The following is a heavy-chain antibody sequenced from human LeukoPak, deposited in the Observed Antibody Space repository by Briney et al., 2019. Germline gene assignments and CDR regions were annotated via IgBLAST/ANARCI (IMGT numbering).Heavy chain of an antibody. J-gene: IGHJ4*02. Sequence: PSETLSLTCTVSGYSISSGYYWGWIRQPPGKGLEWIGSIYHSGSTYYNPSLKSRVTISVDTSKNQFSLKLSSVTAADTAVYYCATQGGSGSYYLDYWGQGTLVTVSS. CDR3: ATQGGSGSYYLDY. D-gene: IGHD1-26*01. CDR2: IYHSGST. V-gene: IGHV4-38-2*02. CDR1: GYSISSGYY.